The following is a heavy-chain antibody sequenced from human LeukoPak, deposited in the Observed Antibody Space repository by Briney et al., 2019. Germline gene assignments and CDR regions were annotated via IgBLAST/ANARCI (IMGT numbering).Heavy chain of an antibody. CDR1: GFPFSSYG. CDR2: IWYDASNK. V-gene: IGHV3-33*01. D-gene: IGHD4-17*01. Sequence: GGSLRFSGAASGFPFSSYGMNWVRKAPGKGLEWVAVIWYDASNKYYADSVKGRFTISRDNSKNTVYLQMNSLRAEDTAVYYCARGLDYGDYVGKAFDYWGQGTLVTVSS. CDR3: ARGLDYGDYVGKAFDY. J-gene: IGHJ4*02.